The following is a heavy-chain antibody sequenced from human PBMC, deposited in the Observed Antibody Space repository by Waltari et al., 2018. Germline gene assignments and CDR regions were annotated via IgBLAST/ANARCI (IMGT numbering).Heavy chain of an antibody. D-gene: IGHD1-26*01. J-gene: IGHJ6*03. CDR2: SNTGNGYT. Sequence: QVQLVQSGAEVKKPGASVKVSCKASGYTFSSYDMHWVRQAPGQRLEWMGWSNTGNGYTKYSQEFQGRVTITRDTSASTAYMELSSLRSEDTAVYYCARSSGSYSMDVWGQGTTVTVAS. V-gene: IGHV1-3*02. CDR1: GYTFSSYD. CDR3: ARSSGSYSMDV.